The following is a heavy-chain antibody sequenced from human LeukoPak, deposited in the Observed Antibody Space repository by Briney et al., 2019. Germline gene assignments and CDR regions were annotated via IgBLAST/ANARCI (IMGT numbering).Heavy chain of an antibody. CDR2: ISSGSSTI. V-gene: IGHV3-48*01. D-gene: IGHD1-26*01. Sequence: GGSLRLSCAASGFTFSTYGMNWVRQAPGKGLEWVSYISSGSSTIYYADSVKGRFTISRDNAKNSLYLQMNSLRAEDTAVYYCARGRYSGSYLDYWGQGTLVTVSS. CDR1: GFTFSTYG. CDR3: ARGRYSGSYLDY. J-gene: IGHJ4*02.